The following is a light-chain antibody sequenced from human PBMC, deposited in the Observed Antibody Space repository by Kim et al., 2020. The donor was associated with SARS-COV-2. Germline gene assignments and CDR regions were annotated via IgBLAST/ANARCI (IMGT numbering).Light chain of an antibody. J-gene: IGKJ2*01. CDR3: QQYSSWPPKYT. V-gene: IGKV3-15*01. CDR2: AAS. Sequence: VMTQSPATLSASPGERATLFCRASQSVYSDLAWYQQKPGQAPRLLIYAASTRATGIPARFSGSGSGTEFTLTISSLQSEDFAVYYCQQYSSWPPKYTFGQGTKLEI. CDR1: QSVYSD.